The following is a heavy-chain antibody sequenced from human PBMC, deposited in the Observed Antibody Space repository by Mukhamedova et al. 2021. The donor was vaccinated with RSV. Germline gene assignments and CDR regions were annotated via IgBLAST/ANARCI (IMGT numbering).Heavy chain of an antibody. CDR2: ISHDGCDQ. V-gene: IGHV3-30*04. CDR3: ARDGGPDAFDF. Sequence: GFSFSNYDMHWVRQAPGKGLEWVTMISHDGCDQYYADSVKGRFSISRDNSKDTLYLHLSSLRAEDTAVYYCARDGGPDAFDFWGQ. CDR1: GFSFSNYD. J-gene: IGHJ3*01. D-gene: IGHD3-16*01.